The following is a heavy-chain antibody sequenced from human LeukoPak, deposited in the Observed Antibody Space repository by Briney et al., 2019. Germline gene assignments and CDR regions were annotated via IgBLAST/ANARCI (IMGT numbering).Heavy chain of an antibody. V-gene: IGHV3-21*01. J-gene: IGHJ6*03. CDR3: ARDWEYYDSSGYPYYYYYMDV. D-gene: IGHD3-22*01. CDR2: ISSSSGYI. CDR1: GFTFSSYS. Sequence: GVSLRLSCAASGFTFSSYSMNWVRQAPGKGLEWVSSISSSSGYIYYADSVKGRFTISRDNAKNSLYLQMNSLRAEDTAVYYCARDWEYYDSSGYPYYYYYMDVWGKGTTVTVSS.